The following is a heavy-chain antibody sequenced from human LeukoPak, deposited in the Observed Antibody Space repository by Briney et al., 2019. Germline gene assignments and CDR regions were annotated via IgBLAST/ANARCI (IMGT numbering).Heavy chain of an antibody. CDR3: ARISLSIAVARSFDY. J-gene: IGHJ4*02. Sequence: ASVKVSCKASGYTFTSYGISWVRQAPGQGLEWMGWTSAYNGNTNYAQKLQGRVTMTTDTSTSTAYMELRSLRSDDTAVYYCARISLSIAVARSFDYWGQGTLVTVSS. V-gene: IGHV1-18*01. CDR1: GYTFTSYG. CDR2: TSAYNGNT. D-gene: IGHD6-19*01.